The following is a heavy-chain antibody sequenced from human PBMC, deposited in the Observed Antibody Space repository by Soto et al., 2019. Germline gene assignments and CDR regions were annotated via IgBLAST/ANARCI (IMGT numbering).Heavy chain of an antibody. CDR1: GYTFTSYY. V-gene: IGHV1-46*01. J-gene: IGHJ6*02. CDR2: INPSGGST. CDR3: ARTYCSSTSCYTGDYYYHYGMDV. Sequence: ASVKVSCKASGYTFTSYYMHWVRQAPGQELEWMGIINPSGGSTSYAQKFQGRVTMTRDTSTSTVYMELSSLRSEDTAVYYCARTYCSSTSCYTGDYYYHYGMDVWGQGTTVTVSS. D-gene: IGHD2-2*02.